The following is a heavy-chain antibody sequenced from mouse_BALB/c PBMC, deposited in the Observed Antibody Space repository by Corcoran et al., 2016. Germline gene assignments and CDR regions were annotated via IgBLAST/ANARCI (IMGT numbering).Heavy chain of an antibody. Sequence: EVQLQKSGTELVKPGASVKMSCKASGYTFTSYVMHWVKQKPGQGLEWIGYINPYNDGTKYNEKFKGKATRTSDKSSSTAYMELSSLTSEDSAVYYCAREVLEEDYWGQGTSVTVSS. J-gene: IGHJ4*01. CDR2: INPYNDGT. CDR1: GYTFTSYV. CDR3: AREVLEEDY. V-gene: IGHV1S136*01.